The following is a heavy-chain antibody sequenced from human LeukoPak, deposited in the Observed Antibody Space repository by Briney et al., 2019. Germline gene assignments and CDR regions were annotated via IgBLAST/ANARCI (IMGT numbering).Heavy chain of an antibody. CDR3: ARALGAASSFDY. J-gene: IGHJ4*02. Sequence: ASVKVSCKASGYTFSNYYMRWVRQAPGQGLEWMGIINPSGAGTSYAQNFQGRVTMTRDTSTSTVYMELFSLRSDDTAVYYCARALGAASSFDYWGQGTLVTVSS. V-gene: IGHV1-46*01. D-gene: IGHD1-26*01. CDR1: GYTFSNYY. CDR2: INPSGAGT.